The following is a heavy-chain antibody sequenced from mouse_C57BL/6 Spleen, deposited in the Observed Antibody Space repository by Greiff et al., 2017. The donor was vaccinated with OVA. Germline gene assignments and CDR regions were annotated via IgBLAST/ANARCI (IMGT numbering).Heavy chain of an antibody. J-gene: IGHJ1*03. CDR3: ARRGDGYFDV. CDR2: INPGSGGT. V-gene: IGHV1-54*01. CDR1: GYAFTNYL. Sequence: VQLQQSGAELVRPGTSVKVSCKASGYAFTNYLIEWVKQRPGQGLEWIGVINPGSGGTNYNEKFKGKATLTADKSSSTAYMQLSSLTSEDSAVYFGARRGDGYFDVWGTGTTVTVS.